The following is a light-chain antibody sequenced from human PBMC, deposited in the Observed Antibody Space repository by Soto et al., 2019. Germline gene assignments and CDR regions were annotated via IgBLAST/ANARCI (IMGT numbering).Light chain of an antibody. CDR3: QQRGYWPGT. J-gene: IGKJ2*01. CDR2: DAS. CDR1: QSISTY. Sequence: EVVLTQSPATLSLSPGERVTLSCRASQSISTYLGWYQQKPGQPPKLRIYDASHRATGIPGRFSGSGSGTDFTLSISRLEPVDFAVYYCQQRGYWPGTFGQGTKLEI. V-gene: IGKV3-11*01.